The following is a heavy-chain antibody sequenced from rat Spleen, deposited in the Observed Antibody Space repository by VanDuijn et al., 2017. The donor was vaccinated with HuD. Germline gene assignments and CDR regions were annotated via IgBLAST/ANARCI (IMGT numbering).Heavy chain of an antibody. J-gene: IGHJ3*01. CDR2: ISPSGGIT. V-gene: IGHV5-19*01. D-gene: IGHD2-3*01. CDR3: ATAGSRIWRFAY. Sequence: EVQLVESGGGLVQPGRSLKLSCAASGFTLSNYGMHWIRQAPTKGLEWVASISPSGGITDYRDSVKGRFAISRDTAKSTLYLQMDSLGSEDTATYYCATAGSRIWRFAYWGQGTLVTVSS. CDR1: GFTLSNYG.